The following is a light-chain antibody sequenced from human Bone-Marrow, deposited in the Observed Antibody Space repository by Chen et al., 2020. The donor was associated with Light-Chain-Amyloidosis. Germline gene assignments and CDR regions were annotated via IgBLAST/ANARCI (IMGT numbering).Light chain of an antibody. J-gene: IGLJ3*02. CDR2: EDD. CDR1: SGSIATNY. CDR3: QSYQGSSQGV. V-gene: IGLV6-57*01. Sequence: NFMLTQPHSVSESPGKTVIIPCTRSSGSIATNYVQWYQQRPGSSPTTVIYEDDQRPSGVPDRVSGSIDRSSNSASLTISGLKTEDEADYYCQSYQGSSQGVFGGGTKLTVL.